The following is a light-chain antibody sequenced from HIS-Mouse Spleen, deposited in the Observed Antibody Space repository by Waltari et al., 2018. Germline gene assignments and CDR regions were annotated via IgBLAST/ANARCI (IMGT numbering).Light chain of an antibody. CDR3: SSYTSSSTF. CDR2: EVS. Sequence: QSALTQPASVSGSPGQSITISCTGTSSDVGGYNYVSWYQQHPGKAPKLMIYEVSNRPSGVSNRFSGSKSGNTASLTISELQAEDEADYYCSSYTSSSTFFGTGTKVTVL. J-gene: IGLJ1*01. CDR1: SSDVGGYNY. V-gene: IGLV2-14*01.